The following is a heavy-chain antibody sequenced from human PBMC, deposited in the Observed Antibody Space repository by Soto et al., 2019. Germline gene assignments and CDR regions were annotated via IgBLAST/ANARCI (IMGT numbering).Heavy chain of an antibody. V-gene: IGHV3-30-3*01. CDR1: GFTFSSYA. Sequence: GGSLRLSCAASGFTFSSYAMHWVRRAPGKGLEWVAVISYDGSNKYYADSVKGRFTISRDNSKNTLYLQMNSLRAEDTAVYYCAREIVWLYDSSGYDPLDYWGQGTLVTVSS. CDR2: ISYDGSNK. CDR3: AREIVWLYDSSGYDPLDY. J-gene: IGHJ4*02. D-gene: IGHD3-22*01.